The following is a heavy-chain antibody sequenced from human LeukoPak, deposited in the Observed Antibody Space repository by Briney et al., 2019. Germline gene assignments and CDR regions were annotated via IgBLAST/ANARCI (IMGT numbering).Heavy chain of an antibody. D-gene: IGHD3-10*01. CDR2: IKKDGSEK. J-gene: IGHJ5*02. Sequence: GGSLRLSCVASGFTSSAFWMSWVRRPPGKGLEWVANIKKDGSEKEYVDSVKGRFTISRDNAKNSLYLQMNSLRAEDTAVYYCTRAELDWFDPWGQGTLVTVSS. CDR1: GFTSSAFW. V-gene: IGHV3-7*04. CDR3: TRAELDWFDP.